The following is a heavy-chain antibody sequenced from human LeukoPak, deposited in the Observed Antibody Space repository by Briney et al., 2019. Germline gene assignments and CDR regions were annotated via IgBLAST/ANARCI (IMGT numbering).Heavy chain of an antibody. V-gene: IGHV4-34*01. Sequence: SETLSLTCAVYGGSFSGYYWSWIRQPPGKGLEWIGEINHSGSTNYNPSLKSRVTISVDTSKNQFSLKLSSVTAVDTAVYYCARPKHTYYYGMDVWGQGTTVTVSS. CDR2: INHSGST. CDR3: ARPKHTYYYGMDV. J-gene: IGHJ6*02. CDR1: GGSFSGYY. D-gene: IGHD2-21*01.